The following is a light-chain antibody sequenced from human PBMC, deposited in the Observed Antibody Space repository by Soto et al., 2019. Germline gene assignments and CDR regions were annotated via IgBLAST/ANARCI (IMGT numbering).Light chain of an antibody. CDR2: KAS. CDR1: QTISSW. CDR3: QHYNSYTEA. J-gene: IGKJ1*01. V-gene: IGKV1-5*03. Sequence: DIQVTQTPTTLSVSVGERLTLTFRSSQTISSWLAWYQQKPGKAPKLLIYKASTLKSGAPSRFSGSGSGTEFTLTISSLQPDDFATYYCQHYNSYTEALGQGTKVDIK.